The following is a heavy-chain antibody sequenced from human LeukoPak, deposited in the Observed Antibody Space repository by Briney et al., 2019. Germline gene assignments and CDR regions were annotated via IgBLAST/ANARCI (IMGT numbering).Heavy chain of an antibody. D-gene: IGHD6-19*01. CDR2: ISSSSSYI. CDR3: ARDAVAGTADY. Sequence: WVSSISSSSSYIYYADSVKGRFTISRDNAKNSLYLQMNSLRAEDTAVYYCARDAVAGTADYWGQGTLVTVSS. J-gene: IGHJ4*02. V-gene: IGHV3-21*01.